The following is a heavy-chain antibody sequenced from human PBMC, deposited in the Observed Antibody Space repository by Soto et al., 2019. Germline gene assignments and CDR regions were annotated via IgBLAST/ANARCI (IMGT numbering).Heavy chain of an antibody. CDR3: ARHGSQVLYGMDV. V-gene: IGHV5-10-1*04. Sequence: GESLKISCKGSGYSFAGYWITWVRQKPGKGLEWMGRIDPSDSQTYYSPSFQGQVTISADKSISTAYLQWSSLKASDTAMYYCARHGSQVLYGMDVWGQGTKVTVSS. D-gene: IGHD1-1*01. CDR1: GYSFAGYW. J-gene: IGHJ6*02. CDR2: IDPSDSQT.